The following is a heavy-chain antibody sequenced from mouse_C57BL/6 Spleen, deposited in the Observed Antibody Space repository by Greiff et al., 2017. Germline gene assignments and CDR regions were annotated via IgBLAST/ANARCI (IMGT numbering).Heavy chain of an antibody. CDR2: IYPVSGET. CDR1: GYTFTDHI. J-gene: IGHJ4*01. V-gene: IGHV1-11*01. Sequence: LMESGAELASPGASVTLSCKASGYTFTDHIMNWVKKRPGQGLEWIGRIYPVSGETNYNQKFMGKATFSVDRSSSTVSMVLNRLTSEDPAVYYCGMGYSNPYAMDYWGQGTSVTVSS. CDR3: GMGYSNPYAMDY. D-gene: IGHD2-5*01.